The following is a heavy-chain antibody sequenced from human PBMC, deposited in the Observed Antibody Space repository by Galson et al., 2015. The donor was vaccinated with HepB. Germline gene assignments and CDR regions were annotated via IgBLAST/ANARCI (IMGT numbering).Heavy chain of an antibody. CDR1: GFTFDSYA. D-gene: IGHD3-10*01. Sequence: SLRLSCAASGFTFDSYAIHWVRQAPGKGLEWLAAISNDGNLKYFRDSARGRFTISRDNSKNTLSLQLNSLRPEDTSIYYCARGSKHYYGSGSYYPILDSWGQGTLVTVSS. V-gene: IGHV3-30*04. J-gene: IGHJ4*02. CDR2: ISNDGNLK. CDR3: ARGSKHYYGSGSYYPILDS.